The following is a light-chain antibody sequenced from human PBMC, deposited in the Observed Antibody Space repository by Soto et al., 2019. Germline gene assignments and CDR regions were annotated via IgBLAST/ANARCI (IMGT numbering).Light chain of an antibody. CDR1: QSVSSY. CDR3: QQYNNWPPWT. CDR2: DAS. J-gene: IGKJ1*01. V-gene: IGKV3-11*01. Sequence: EIMLTRSPATLSLSVGERATLSCLASQSVSSYLAWYQQKPGQAPRLLIYDASNRATGIPARFSGSGSGTDFTLTISSLEPEDFAVYYCQQYNNWPPWTFGQGTKVDIK.